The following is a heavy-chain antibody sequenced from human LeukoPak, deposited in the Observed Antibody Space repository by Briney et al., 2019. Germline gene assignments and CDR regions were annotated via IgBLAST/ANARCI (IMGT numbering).Heavy chain of an antibody. CDR1: GFSLNTRAMC. CDR2: IDWSNDK. J-gene: IGHJ4*02. V-gene: IGHV2-70*12. CDR3: ASGLSWNFDY. D-gene: IGHD2-15*01. Sequence: ESGPTLVNPTQTLTLTCTFSGFSLNTRAMCVSWIRQPPGKALEWLAFIDWSNDKYYSASLKTRLTISKDTPKNQVVLTMTNMDPVDTATYYCASGLSWNFDYWGQGTLVTVSS.